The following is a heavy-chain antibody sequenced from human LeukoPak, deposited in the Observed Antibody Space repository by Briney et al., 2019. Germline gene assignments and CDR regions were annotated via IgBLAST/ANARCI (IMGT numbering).Heavy chain of an antibody. CDR3: ARGTAGYHSSYFDY. CDR2: INSDGSAT. Sequence: SGGSLRLSCAASGFTFSSPWMHWVRHAPGKGLVWVSRINSDGSATAYADSVKGRFTISRDNAENTLYLQMNSLRAEDTAVYYCARGTAGYHSSYFDYWGQGTLVTVSS. CDR1: GFTFSSPW. J-gene: IGHJ4*02. V-gene: IGHV3-74*01. D-gene: IGHD3-16*02.